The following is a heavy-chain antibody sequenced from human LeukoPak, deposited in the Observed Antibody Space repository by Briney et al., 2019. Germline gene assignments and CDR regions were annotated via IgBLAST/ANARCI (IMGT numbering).Heavy chain of an antibody. CDR1: GFTFSSYG. CDR2: IRGKAYGGTT. J-gene: IGHJ6*03. Sequence: PGGSLRLSCAASGFTFSSYGIHWVRQAPGKVLEWVGFIRGKAYGGTTEYAASVKGRFTISRDDSKTIAYLQMNSLKTEDTAVYYCTRSITSRGYYNMDVRGKGTTVTISS. D-gene: IGHD3-10*01. CDR3: TRSITSRGYYNMDV. V-gene: IGHV3-49*04.